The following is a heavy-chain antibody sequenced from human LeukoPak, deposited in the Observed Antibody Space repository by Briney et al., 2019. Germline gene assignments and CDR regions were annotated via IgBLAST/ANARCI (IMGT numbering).Heavy chain of an antibody. V-gene: IGHV3-66*02. CDR3: ARDGPERWLQFVFDY. D-gene: IGHD5-24*01. Sequence: GGSLRLSCAASGFTVSSNYMSWIRQAPGKGLARVSVIYSGGSTYYADSVKGRFTIPRTNSKNTPYLPLNSLRAEDMAVYYCARDGPERWLQFVFDYWGQGTLVTVSS. CDR1: GFTVSSNY. J-gene: IGHJ4*02. CDR2: IYSGGST.